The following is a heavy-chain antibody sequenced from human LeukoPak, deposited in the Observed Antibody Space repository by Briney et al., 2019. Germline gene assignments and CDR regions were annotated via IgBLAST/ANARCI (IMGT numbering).Heavy chain of an antibody. CDR1: GGSFSGYY. J-gene: IGHJ4*02. Sequence: SETLSLTCAVYGGSFSGYYWSWIRQPPGKGLEWIGEINHSGSTNCNPSLKSRVTISVDTSKNQFSLKLSSVTAADTAVYYCARVSPIYDFWSGNYFDYWGQGTLVTVSS. V-gene: IGHV4-34*01. D-gene: IGHD3-3*01. CDR2: INHSGST. CDR3: ARVSPIYDFWSGNYFDY.